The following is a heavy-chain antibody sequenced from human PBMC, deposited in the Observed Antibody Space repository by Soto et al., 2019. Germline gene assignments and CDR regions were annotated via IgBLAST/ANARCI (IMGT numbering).Heavy chain of an antibody. CDR2: IYYST. Sequence: QVQLQESGPGLVKPSETLSLTCTVSGGSISGYYWSWIRQPPGKGLEWIGYIYYSTNYNPSLKSRVTISIDTSKNQLSPTLTSVTAADTAVYYCARTSPVAGGFDYWGQGTLVTVSS. V-gene: IGHV4-59*01. CDR1: GGSISGYY. CDR3: ARTSPVAGGFDY. J-gene: IGHJ4*02. D-gene: IGHD6-19*01.